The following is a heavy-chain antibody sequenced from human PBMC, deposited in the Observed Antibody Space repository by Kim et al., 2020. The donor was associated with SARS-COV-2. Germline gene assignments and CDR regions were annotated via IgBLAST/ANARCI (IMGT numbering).Heavy chain of an antibody. Sequence: DSVKGRFTISRDNAKNSLYLQMNSLRAEDTAVYYCARDDGTWAAAGTFDYWGQGTLVTISS. J-gene: IGHJ4*02. D-gene: IGHD6-13*01. CDR3: ARDDGTWAAAGTFDY. V-gene: IGHV3-21*01.